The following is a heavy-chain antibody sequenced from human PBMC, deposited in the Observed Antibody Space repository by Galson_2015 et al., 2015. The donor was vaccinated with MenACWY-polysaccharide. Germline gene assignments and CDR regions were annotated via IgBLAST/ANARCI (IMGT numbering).Heavy chain of an antibody. CDR2: ISNSGGST. CDR3: ARDGQASSPYSMDV. V-gene: IGHV3-23*01. CDR1: GFTFSSYA. Sequence: SLRLSCAASGFTFSSYAMNWVRQAPGKGLEWVSAISNSGGSTYYADSVKGRFTISRDNSKNTVYLRMNSLRAEDTAVYYCARDGQASSPYSMDVWGQGTTVTVSS. J-gene: IGHJ6*02.